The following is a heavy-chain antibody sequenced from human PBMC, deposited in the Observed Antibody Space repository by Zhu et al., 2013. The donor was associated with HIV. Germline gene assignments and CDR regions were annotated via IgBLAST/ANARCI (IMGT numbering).Heavy chain of an antibody. CDR1: GGTFSSYA. CDR3: ARDRRATTVTSFDY. V-gene: IGHV1-18*01. CDR2: INPNSGGT. J-gene: IGHJ4*02. D-gene: IGHD4-17*01. Sequence: QVQLVQSGAEVKKPGSSVKVSCKASGGTFSSYAISWVRQAPGQGLEWMGWINPNSGGTNYAQKLQGRVTMTTDTSTSTAYMELRSLRSDDTAVYYCARDRRATTVTSFDYWGQGTLVTVSS.